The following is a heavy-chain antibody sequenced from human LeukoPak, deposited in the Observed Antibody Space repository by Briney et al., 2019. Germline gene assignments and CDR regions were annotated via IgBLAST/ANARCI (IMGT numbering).Heavy chain of an antibody. V-gene: IGHV3-48*04. D-gene: IGHD2-2*01. Sequence: PGGSLRLSCAASGFTFSSYSMNWVRQAPGKGLEWVSYISSSSSTIYYADSVKGRFTISRDNAKNSLYLQMNSLRAEDTDVYYCAREGGPIVVVPAWFDPWGQGTLVTVSS. CDR1: GFTFSSYS. CDR3: AREGGPIVVVPAWFDP. CDR2: ISSSSSTI. J-gene: IGHJ5*02.